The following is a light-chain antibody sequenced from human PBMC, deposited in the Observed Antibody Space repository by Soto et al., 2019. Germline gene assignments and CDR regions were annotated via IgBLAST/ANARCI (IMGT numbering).Light chain of an antibody. CDR3: QDRGNWPLIT. Sequence: EIVLTQSPATLSLSLGESATLSCRASQSLSGYLAWYQQKPGQAPRLLIYDASHRATGIPARFTRSASVPDFALPISRVVPQNFAVYYCQDRGNWPLITFASGTKVDLK. J-gene: IGKJ4*01. V-gene: IGKV3-11*01. CDR2: DAS. CDR1: QSLSGY.